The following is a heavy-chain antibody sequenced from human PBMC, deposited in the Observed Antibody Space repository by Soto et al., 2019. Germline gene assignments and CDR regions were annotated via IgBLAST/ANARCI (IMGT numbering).Heavy chain of an antibody. Sequence: GGSLRLSCAASGFTFSSYGMHWVRQAPGKGLEWVAVIWYDGSNKYYADSVKGRFTISRDNSKNTLYLQMNSLRAEDTAVYYCARDMRYDFWSGYYTPDYYYGMDVWGQGTTVTVSS. CDR3: ARDMRYDFWSGYYTPDYYYGMDV. CDR1: GFTFSSYG. J-gene: IGHJ6*02. V-gene: IGHV3-33*01. D-gene: IGHD3-3*01. CDR2: IWYDGSNK.